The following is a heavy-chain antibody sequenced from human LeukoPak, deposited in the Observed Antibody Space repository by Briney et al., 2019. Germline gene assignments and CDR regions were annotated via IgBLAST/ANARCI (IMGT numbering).Heavy chain of an antibody. Sequence: GGSLRLSCEASGFTFGSFAMSWVRQAPGKGLEWLSGISASGHYIYNADSVKGRFTISRDNSKNTLYIEMNSLRAEDTAVYYCARDGSWGDYQFYFYMDVWGKGTAVTVSS. CDR3: ARDGSWGDYQFYFYMDV. J-gene: IGHJ6*03. CDR2: ISASGHYI. D-gene: IGHD2-2*01. CDR1: GFTFGSFA. V-gene: IGHV3-23*01.